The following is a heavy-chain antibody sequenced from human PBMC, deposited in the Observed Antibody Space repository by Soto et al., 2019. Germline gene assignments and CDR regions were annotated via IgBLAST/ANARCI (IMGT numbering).Heavy chain of an antibody. V-gene: IGHV1-18*04. CDR1: GDTFINHG. J-gene: IGHJ4*02. CDR3: ASDSYPLAYFFDY. CDR2: ISGHNGKT. Sequence: QVQLVQSGGEVKKPGASVKVSCKASGDTFINHGISWVRQAPGQGLEWMGWISGHNGKTNYAQKFQGRVTMTTDTSTSTAFMELRSLRSDDTAVYYCASDSYPLAYFFDYWGQGHLVSVSS.